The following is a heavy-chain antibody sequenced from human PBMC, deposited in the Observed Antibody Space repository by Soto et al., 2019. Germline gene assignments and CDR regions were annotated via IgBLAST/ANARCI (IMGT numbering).Heavy chain of an antibody. Sequence: EVQLLESGGGLVQPGGSLRLSCAASGFTFSSYAMTWVRQAPGKGLEWVSTISRSGDSTYYRDSVKGRFTISRDNSKNTVYLQMNSLRDEDTAGYYCATTDNFNPQSSGWANRFDYWGQGTLVTVSS. V-gene: IGHV3-23*01. CDR3: ATTDNFNPQSSGWANRFDY. CDR2: ISRSGDST. D-gene: IGHD6-19*01. J-gene: IGHJ4*02. CDR1: GFTFSSYA.